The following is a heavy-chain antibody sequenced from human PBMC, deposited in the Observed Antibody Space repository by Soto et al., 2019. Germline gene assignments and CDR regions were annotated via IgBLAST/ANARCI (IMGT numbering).Heavy chain of an antibody. CDR1: CYTLTNYG. CDR3: ARWMDDFWSGSLSSFDH. V-gene: IGHV1-18*01. Sequence: GAPVKVSWEASCYTLTNYGIRWGRQSPGQRLEWMGWISAYNGNTNYAQKLQGRVTMTTDTSTSTAYMELRSLRSDDTAVYYCARWMDDFWSGSLSSFDHCGQGTLVPVS. CDR2: ISAYNGNT. D-gene: IGHD3-3*01. J-gene: IGHJ1*01.